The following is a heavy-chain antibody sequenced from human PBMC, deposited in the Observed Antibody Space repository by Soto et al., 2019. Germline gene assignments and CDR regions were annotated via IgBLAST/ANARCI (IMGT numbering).Heavy chain of an antibody. CDR1: GYTFTSYA. Sequence: QVQLEQSGAEEKKPGASVKVSCKASGYTFTSYAMHWVRQAPGQRLEWMGWINAGNGNTKHSQKLQGRVTITRDTSASTAYMGLSSLRSEDTAVYYCARDVAEADYWGQGTLVTVSS. CDR3: ARDVAEADY. J-gene: IGHJ4*02. D-gene: IGHD6-13*01. CDR2: INAGNGNT. V-gene: IGHV1-3*05.